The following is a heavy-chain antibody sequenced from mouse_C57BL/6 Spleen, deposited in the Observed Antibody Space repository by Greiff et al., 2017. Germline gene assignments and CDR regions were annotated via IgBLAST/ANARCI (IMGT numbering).Heavy chain of an antibody. CDR2: ISYSGSP. Sequence: KLVESGPGMVKPSQSLSLTCTVTGYSITSGYDWHWIRHFPGNKLEWMGYISYSGSPNYNPSLKSRISITHDTSKNQYFLKLNAVTTEDTATYYCAGGGTTVVAHWYFDVWGTGTTVTVSS. D-gene: IGHD1-1*01. J-gene: IGHJ1*03. CDR1: GYSITSGYD. V-gene: IGHV3-1*01. CDR3: AGGGTTVVAHWYFDV.